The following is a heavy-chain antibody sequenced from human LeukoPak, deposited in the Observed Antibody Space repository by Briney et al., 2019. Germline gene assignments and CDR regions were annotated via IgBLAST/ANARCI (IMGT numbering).Heavy chain of an antibody. CDR1: GFTFSSYW. V-gene: IGHV3-48*01. D-gene: IGHD1-26*01. CDR3: ARGTYYGFAD. Sequence: GGSLRLSCAASGFTFSSYWMSWVRQALGKGLEWVSYISSSSSTIYYADSVKGRLTISRDNAKNSLYLQMNSLRAEDTAVYYCARGTYYGFADWGQGTLVTVSS. J-gene: IGHJ5*02. CDR2: ISSSSSTI.